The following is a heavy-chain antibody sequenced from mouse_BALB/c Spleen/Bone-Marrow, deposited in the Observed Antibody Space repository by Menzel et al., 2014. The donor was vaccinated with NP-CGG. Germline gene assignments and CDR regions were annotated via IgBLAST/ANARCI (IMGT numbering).Heavy chain of an antibody. J-gene: IGHJ4*01. CDR1: GYSFTGYF. CDR3: GRVTTVVAKNYYYAMDY. V-gene: IGHV1-37*01. CDR2: INPYIGDT. D-gene: IGHD1-1*01. Sequence: EVQLQQSGPELVKHGASVKISCMASGYSFTGYFMIWVKQSHGKSLEWIGRINPYIGDTFYNQKSKGKATLTVDKSSSTANMELLSLTPEDSAVYYCGRVTTVVAKNYYYAMDYGGQGTSVTISS.